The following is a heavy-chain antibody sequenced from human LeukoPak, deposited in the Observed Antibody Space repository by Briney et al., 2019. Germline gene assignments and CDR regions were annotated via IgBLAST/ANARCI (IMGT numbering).Heavy chain of an antibody. CDR3: ARGIQLWFYFDY. Sequence: ASVKVSCKASGYTLTSYFMHWVRQAPGQGLEWMGIINPSGGTTSYAQKFQGRVTMTRDTSTSTVYMELSSLRSEDTAVYYCARGIQLWFYFDYWDQGTLVTVSS. CDR1: GYTLTSYF. D-gene: IGHD5-18*01. CDR2: INPSGGTT. V-gene: IGHV1-46*01. J-gene: IGHJ4*02.